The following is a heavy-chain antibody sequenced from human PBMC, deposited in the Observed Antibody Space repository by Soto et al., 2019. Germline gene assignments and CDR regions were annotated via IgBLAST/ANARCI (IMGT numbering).Heavy chain of an antibody. D-gene: IGHD5-18*01. Sequence: PGGSLRLSCAASGFTFDDYAMYWVRKVLGKGLESVSSISWNSGNIGYADSVKGRFTPSRDNAENSLYLQMNSLRPEDTALYYCVRSKGGYSYGTPFDYWGQGTLVTVSS. CDR2: ISWNSGNI. CDR3: VRSKGGYSYGTPFDY. J-gene: IGHJ4*02. V-gene: IGHV3-9*01. CDR1: GFTFDDYA.